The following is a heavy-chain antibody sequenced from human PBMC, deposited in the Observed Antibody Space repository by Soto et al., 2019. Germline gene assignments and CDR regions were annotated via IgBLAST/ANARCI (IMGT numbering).Heavy chain of an antibody. J-gene: IGHJ4*02. CDR3: AKFWTTNYYFGGAAEYYFDY. D-gene: IGHD3-22*01. Sequence: GGSLRLSCAASGFTFSSYGMHWVRQAPGKGLEWVAVISYDGSNKYYADSVKGRFTISRDNSKNTLYLQMNSLRAEDTAVYYCAKFWTTNYYFGGAAEYYFDYWGQGTLVTVSS. CDR1: GFTFSSYG. CDR2: ISYDGSNK. V-gene: IGHV3-30*18.